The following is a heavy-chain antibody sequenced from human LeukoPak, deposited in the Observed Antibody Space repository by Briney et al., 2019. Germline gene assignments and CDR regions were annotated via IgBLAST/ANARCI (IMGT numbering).Heavy chain of an antibody. CDR2: ITSSGGST. D-gene: IGHD6-6*01. J-gene: IGHJ4*02. Sequence: GGSLRLSCAGSGFTFSSYAMSWVRQAPGKGLEWVSAITSSGGSTYCADSVKGRFTISRDNSKSTLYLQMNSLRAEDTAVYYCARADSSSSYPTFDYWGQGTLVTVSS. CDR3: ARADSSSSYPTFDY. V-gene: IGHV3-23*01. CDR1: GFTFSSYA.